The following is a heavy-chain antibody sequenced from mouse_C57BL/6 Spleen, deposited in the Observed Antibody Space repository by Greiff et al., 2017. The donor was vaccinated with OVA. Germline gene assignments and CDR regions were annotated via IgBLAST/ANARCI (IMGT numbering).Heavy chain of an antibody. J-gene: IGHJ4*01. CDR1: GYTFTSYW. D-gene: IGHD3-2*02. Sequence: VQLKESGAELAKPGASVKLSCKASGYTFTSYWMHWVKQRPGQGLEWIGYINPSSGYTKYNQKFKDKATLTADKSSSTAYMQLSSLTYEDSAVYYCARSAAQATPAMDYWGQGTSVTVSS. CDR3: ARSAAQATPAMDY. CDR2: INPSSGYT. V-gene: IGHV1-7*01.